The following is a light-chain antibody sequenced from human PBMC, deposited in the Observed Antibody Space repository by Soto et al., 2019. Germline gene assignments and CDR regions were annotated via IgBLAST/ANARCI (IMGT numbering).Light chain of an antibody. CDR3: SSYTSSIPV. V-gene: IGLV2-14*01. CDR1: SSDVGGYNY. CDR2: DVS. J-gene: IGLJ2*01. Sequence: QPASVSGSPGQSITISCTGTSSDVGGYNYVSWYQQHPGKAPKLMIYDVSNRPSGVSNRFSGSKSGNTASLTISGLQAEDEADYYCSSYTSSIPVFGGGTKLTVL.